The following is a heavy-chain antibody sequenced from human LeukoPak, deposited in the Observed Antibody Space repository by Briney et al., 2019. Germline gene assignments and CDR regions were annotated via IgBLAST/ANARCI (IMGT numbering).Heavy chain of an antibody. V-gene: IGHV1-18*01. J-gene: IGHJ4*02. CDR1: GYTFTSYG. D-gene: IGHD3-22*01. CDR3: ARVTDSSGYYPTLDY. CDR2: ISAYNGNT. Sequence: GASVKVSCKASGYTFTSYGISWVRQAPGQGLEWMGWISAYNGNTNYAQKLQGRVTMTTDTSTSTAYMELRSLRSDDTAVYYCARVTDSSGYYPTLDYWGQGTLVTVSS.